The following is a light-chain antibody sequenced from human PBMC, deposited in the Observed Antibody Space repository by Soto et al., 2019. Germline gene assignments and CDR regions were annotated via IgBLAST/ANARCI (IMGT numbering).Light chain of an antibody. J-gene: IGKJ1*01. CDR3: QQRNVWPPVT. Sequence: ELVLPQSPGTVSLSPGARATLSCRASQSVTSSYLAWYQQKPGQAPRLLIYGVSSRATGIPARFSGSGSGTDFTLTISSLEPEDSAVYYCQQRNVWPPVTFGQGTKVDIK. V-gene: IGKV3D-20*02. CDR2: GVS. CDR1: QSVTSSY.